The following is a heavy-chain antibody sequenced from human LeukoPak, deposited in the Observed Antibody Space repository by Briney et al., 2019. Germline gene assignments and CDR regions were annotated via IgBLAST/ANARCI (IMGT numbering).Heavy chain of an antibody. CDR1: GFTFSSYG. CDR2: IWYDGSNK. Sequence: PGGSLRLSCAASGFTFSSYGIHWVRQAPGKGLEWVAVIWYDGSNKYYADSVKGRFTISRDNSKNTLYLQMNSLRAEDTAVYYCAKDHEQWLVRYYFDYWGQGTLVTVSS. J-gene: IGHJ4*02. CDR3: AKDHEQWLVRYYFDY. D-gene: IGHD6-19*01. V-gene: IGHV3-33*06.